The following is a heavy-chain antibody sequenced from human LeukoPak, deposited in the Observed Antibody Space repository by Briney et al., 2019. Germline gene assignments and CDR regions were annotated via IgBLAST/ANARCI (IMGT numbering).Heavy chain of an antibody. CDR2: IYYSGST. CDR1: GGSISSGGYS. CDR3: ARVPGLANYFDY. J-gene: IGHJ4*02. D-gene: IGHD5-12*01. V-gene: IGHV4-30-4*07. Sequence: PSQTLSLTCAVSGGSISSGGYSWSWIRQPPGKGLEWIGYIYYSGSTYYNPSLKSRVTISVDTSKNQFSLKLSSVTAADTAVYYCARVPGLANYFDYWGQGTLVTVSS.